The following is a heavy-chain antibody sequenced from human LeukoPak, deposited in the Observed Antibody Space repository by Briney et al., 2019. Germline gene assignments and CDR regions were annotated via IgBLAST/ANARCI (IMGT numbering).Heavy chain of an antibody. CDR3: ARGEYQLLYGLFDH. Sequence: PSETLSLTCTVSGGSISSYYWSWIRQPPGKGLEWIGYIYYSGSTNYNPSLKSRVTISVDTSKNQFSLKLSSVTAADTAVYYCARGEYQLLYGLFDHWGQGTLVTVSS. D-gene: IGHD2-2*02. CDR1: GGSISSYY. J-gene: IGHJ5*02. CDR2: IYYSGST. V-gene: IGHV4-59*01.